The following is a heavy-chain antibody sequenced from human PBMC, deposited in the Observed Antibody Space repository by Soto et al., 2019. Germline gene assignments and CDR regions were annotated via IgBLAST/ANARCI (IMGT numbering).Heavy chain of an antibody. D-gene: IGHD6-13*01. CDR3: ARGGGIAAAGPYFDY. CDR1: DGSISSYD. J-gene: IGHJ4*02. Sequence: SETMSLTCTVSDGSISSYDGSWIRQPPGKGLEWIGYIYYSGSTYYNPSLKSRVTISVDTSKNQFSLKLSSVTAADTAVYYCARGGGIAAAGPYFDYWGQGTLVTVSS. CDR2: IYYSGST. V-gene: IGHV4-59*12.